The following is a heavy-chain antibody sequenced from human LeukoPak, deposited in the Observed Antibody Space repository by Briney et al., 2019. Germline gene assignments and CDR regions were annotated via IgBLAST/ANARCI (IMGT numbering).Heavy chain of an antibody. Sequence: GGSLRLSCAASGFTFSSYAMSWVRQAPGKGLEWVSAISGSGGSTYYADSVKGRFTISRDNSKNTLYLQMNSLRAEDTAVYYCASGGDGSGSYYFVYWGQGTLVTVSS. J-gene: IGHJ4*02. D-gene: IGHD3-10*01. CDR3: ASGGDGSGSYYFVY. V-gene: IGHV3-23*01. CDR1: GFTFSSYA. CDR2: ISGSGGST.